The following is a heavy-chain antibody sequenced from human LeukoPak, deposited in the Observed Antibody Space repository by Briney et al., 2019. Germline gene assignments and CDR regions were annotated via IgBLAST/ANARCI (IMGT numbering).Heavy chain of an antibody. D-gene: IGHD4-23*01. CDR1: RFTFSSYA. J-gene: IGHJ4*02. CDR3: ARDYGGSSPFDY. CDR2: ISGSGGST. Sequence: PGGSLRLSCAASRFTFSSYAMSWVRQAPGKGLEWVSGISGSGGSTDYADSVKGRFTISRDNAKNSLYLQMNSLRAEDTAVYYCARDYGGSSPFDYWGQGTLVTVSS. V-gene: IGHV3-23*01.